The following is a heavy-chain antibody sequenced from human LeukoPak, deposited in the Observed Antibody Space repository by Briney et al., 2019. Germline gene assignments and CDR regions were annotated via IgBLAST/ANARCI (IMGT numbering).Heavy chain of an antibody. D-gene: IGHD4-17*01. J-gene: IGHJ4*02. CDR3: AREDGDYVGAAFDY. Sequence: ASVKVSCKASGYTFTGYYMHWVRQAPGQGLEWMGWIDPDSGGTNYAQKFQGRVTMTRDTSIITAYMELSRLRSDDTAVYFCAREDGDYVGAAFDYWGQGTLVTVSS. CDR2: IDPDSGGT. CDR1: GYTFTGYY. V-gene: IGHV1-2*02.